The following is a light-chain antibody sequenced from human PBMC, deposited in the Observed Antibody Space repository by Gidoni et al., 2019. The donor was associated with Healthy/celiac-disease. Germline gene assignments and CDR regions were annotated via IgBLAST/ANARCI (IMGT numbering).Light chain of an antibody. Sequence: EIVLTQSPSTLSLSPGERATLSCRASQSVSSYLAWYQQKPGQAPRLLIYDASNRATGIPARFSGSGSGTDFTLTISSLEPEDFAVYYCQQRSNWPPKLTFGGGTKVEIK. V-gene: IGKV3-11*01. CDR1: QSVSSY. CDR2: DAS. CDR3: QQRSNWPPKLT. J-gene: IGKJ4*01.